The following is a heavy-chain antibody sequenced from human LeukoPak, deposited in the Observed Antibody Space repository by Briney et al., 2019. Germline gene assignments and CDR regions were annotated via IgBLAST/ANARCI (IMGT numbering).Heavy chain of an antibody. V-gene: IGHV4-61*02. Sequence: SETLSLTCTVSGGSISSGSYYWSWIRQPAGKGLEWIGRIYTSGSTNYNPSLKSRVTISVDTSKNQFSLKLSSVTAADTAVYYCARVGGWLIFDYWGQGTLVTVSS. CDR2: IYTSGST. J-gene: IGHJ4*02. CDR1: GGSISSGSYY. D-gene: IGHD6-19*01. CDR3: ARVGGWLIFDY.